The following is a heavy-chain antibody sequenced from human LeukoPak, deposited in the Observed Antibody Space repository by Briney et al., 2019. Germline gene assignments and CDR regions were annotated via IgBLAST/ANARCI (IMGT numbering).Heavy chain of an antibody. D-gene: IGHD6-6*01. V-gene: IGHV1-2*02. CDR2: INPNSGGT. CDR1: GYMFIGYY. J-gene: IGHJ2*01. Sequence: ASAKVSCKASGYMFIGYYIHWVRHVPRRRLEWMGWINPNSGGTKYPQKFQGRVTMTRCTSIRTAYMERSRLISDDTAVYYCARGELVFHWYFDHWGRGTLVTVSS. CDR3: ARGELVFHWYFDH.